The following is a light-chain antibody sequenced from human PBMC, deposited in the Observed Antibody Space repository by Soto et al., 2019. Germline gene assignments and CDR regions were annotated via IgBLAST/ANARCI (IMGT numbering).Light chain of an antibody. Sequence: DIQMTQSPSSLSASVGDRVTITCQASQDISNYLNWYQQKPGKAPKRLIYDASNLATGVPSRFSGSGSGTDFTLPIRSLQPEHSATYYCQQYDNLTVYTFGQGTK. V-gene: IGKV1-33*01. J-gene: IGKJ2*01. CDR3: QQYDNLTVYT. CDR2: DAS. CDR1: QDISNY.